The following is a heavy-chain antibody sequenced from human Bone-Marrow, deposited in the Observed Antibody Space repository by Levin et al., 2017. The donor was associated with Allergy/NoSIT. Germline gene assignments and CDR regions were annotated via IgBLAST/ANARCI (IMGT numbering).Heavy chain of an antibody. D-gene: IGHD3-22*01. V-gene: IGHV3-33*01. CDR1: GFTFTTYA. Sequence: GESLKISCATSGFTFTTYAIHWVRQAPGKGLEWVAVIWYDGSNEYYADSVRGRFTISRDNFKNTLYLQMNSLRAEDTAVYYCARDSVQVVEPAPDDNNQPSLLMDVWGQGTTVIVSS. CDR2: IWYDGSNE. J-gene: IGHJ6*02. CDR3: ARDSVQVVEPAPDDNNQPSLLMDV.